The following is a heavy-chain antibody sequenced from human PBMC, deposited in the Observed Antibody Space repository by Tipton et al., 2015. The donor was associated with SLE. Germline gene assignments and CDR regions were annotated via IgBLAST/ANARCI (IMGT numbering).Heavy chain of an antibody. CDR3: ARVDCGGDCYSSYYFDY. D-gene: IGHD2-21*02. CDR1: GGSFSGYY. Sequence: GLVKPSETLSLTCAVYGGSFSGYYWSWIRQPPGKGLEWIGEINHSGSTNYNPSLKSRVTISVDTSKNQFSLKLSSVTAADTAVFYCARVDCGGDCYSSYYFDYWGQGTLVTVSS. V-gene: IGHV4-34*01. J-gene: IGHJ4*02. CDR2: INHSGST.